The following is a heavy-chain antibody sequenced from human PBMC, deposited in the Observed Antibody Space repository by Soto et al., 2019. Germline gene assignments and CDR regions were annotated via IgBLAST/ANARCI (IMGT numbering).Heavy chain of an antibody. Sequence: PSETLSLTCTVSGGSISSYYWSWIRQPPGRGLEWIGYISYSGSTNYNPSLKSRVTISVDTSKNQFSLKLSSVTAADTAVYYCARGFRSKHYDFWSGDLDYWGQGPLVTFSS. CDR3: ARGFRSKHYDFWSGDLDY. CDR1: GGSISSYY. V-gene: IGHV4-59*01. D-gene: IGHD3-3*01. CDR2: ISYSGST. J-gene: IGHJ4*02.